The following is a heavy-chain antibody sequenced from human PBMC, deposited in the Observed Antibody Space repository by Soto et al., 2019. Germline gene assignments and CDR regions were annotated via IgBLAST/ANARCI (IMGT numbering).Heavy chain of an antibody. J-gene: IGHJ3*02. CDR3: ARDWGGALDI. CDR1: GGCLSSYY. Sequence: SETLSLTCTVSGGCLSSYYRYWIRQPPGKGLEWIGYIYYSGSTNYNPSLKSRVTISVDTSKSQFSLKLSSVTAADSAVDYGARDWGGALDIWGQGTLVTVSS. D-gene: IGHD3-10*01. V-gene: IGHV4-59*01. CDR2: IYYSGST.